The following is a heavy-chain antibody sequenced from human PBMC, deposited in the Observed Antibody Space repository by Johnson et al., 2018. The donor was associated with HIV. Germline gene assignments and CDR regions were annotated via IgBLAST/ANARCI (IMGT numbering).Heavy chain of an antibody. CDR3: ASEVRGVLDI. V-gene: IGHV3-66*01. D-gene: IGHD3-10*01. Sequence: VQLVESGGGLIQPGGSLGLSCAASGFNVSTNNMNWVRQAPGKGLEWVSVTYSGGSTYYADSVKGRFTISRDNSKNTLYLQMNSLRVEDTAVYYCASEVRGVLDIWGQGTMVTVSS. J-gene: IGHJ3*02. CDR1: GFNVSTNN. CDR2: TYSGGST.